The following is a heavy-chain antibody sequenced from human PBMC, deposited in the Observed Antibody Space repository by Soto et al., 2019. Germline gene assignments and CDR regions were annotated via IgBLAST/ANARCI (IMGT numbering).Heavy chain of an antibody. Sequence: PGQSRKIPCKRSGYSLTSYLLGWVRQMSGKGLEWMGIIYPDDSDTRYSPSFQGQVTISADKSINTAYLQWNSLKASDTAMYYCARHYSGGWYYFDYWGQGTLVTVSS. CDR3: ARHYSGGWYYFDY. CDR2: IYPDDSDT. J-gene: IGHJ4*01. V-gene: IGHV5-51*01. CDR1: GYSLTSYL. D-gene: IGHD6-19*01.